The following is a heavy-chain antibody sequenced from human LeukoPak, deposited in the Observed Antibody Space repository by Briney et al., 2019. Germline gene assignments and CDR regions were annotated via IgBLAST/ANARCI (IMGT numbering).Heavy chain of an antibody. J-gene: IGHJ5*02. CDR2: INPSGGST. V-gene: IGHV1-46*01. CDR3: ARAGPRGWFDP. CDR1: GYTLTSYY. Sequence: ASVKVSCKASGYTLTSYYMHWVRQAPGQGLEWMGIINPSGGSTSYAQKFQGRVTMTRDMSTSTVYMELSSLRSEDTAVYYCARAGPRGWFDPWGQGTLVTVSS.